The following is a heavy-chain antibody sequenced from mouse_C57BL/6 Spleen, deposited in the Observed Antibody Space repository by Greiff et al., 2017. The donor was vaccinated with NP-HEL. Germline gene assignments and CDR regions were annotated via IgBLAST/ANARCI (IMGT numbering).Heavy chain of an antibody. CDR3: ARLDYYGSSYGAMDY. CDR2: IDPSDSYT. CDR1: GYTFTSYW. D-gene: IGHD1-1*01. V-gene: IGHV1-69*01. J-gene: IGHJ4*01. Sequence: QVQLKQPGAELVMPGASVKLSCKASGYTFTSYWMHWVKQRPGQGLEWIGEIDPSDSYTNYNQKFKGKSTLTVDKSSSTAYMQLSSLTSEDSAVYYCARLDYYGSSYGAMDYWGQGTSVTVSS.